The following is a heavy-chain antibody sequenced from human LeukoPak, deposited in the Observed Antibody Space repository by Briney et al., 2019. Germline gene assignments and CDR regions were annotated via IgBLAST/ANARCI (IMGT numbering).Heavy chain of an antibody. J-gene: IGHJ5*02. CDR2: ISSSGSTI. CDR1: GFTFSSYA. CDR3: ARDHIVVVPAAEGWFDP. Sequence: GGSLRLSCAASGFTFSSYAMSWVRQAPGKGLEWVSYISSSGSTIYYADSVKGRFTISRDNAKNSLYLQMNSLRAEDTAVYYCARDHIVVVPAAEGWFDPWGQGTLVTVSS. D-gene: IGHD2-2*01. V-gene: IGHV3-48*04.